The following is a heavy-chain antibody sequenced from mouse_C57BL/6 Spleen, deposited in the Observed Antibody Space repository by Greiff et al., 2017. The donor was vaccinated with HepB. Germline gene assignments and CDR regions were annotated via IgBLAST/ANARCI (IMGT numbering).Heavy chain of an antibody. CDR3: ARKGDYYGSSSHYFDY. V-gene: IGHV2-9-1*01. CDR2: IWTGGGT. Sequence: VKLMESGPGLVAPSQSLSITCTVSGFSLTSYAISWVRQPPGKGLEWLGVIWTGGGTNYNSALKSRLSISKDNSKSQVFLKMNRLQTDDTARYYCARKGDYYGSSSHYFDYWGQGTTLTVSS. CDR1: GFSLTSYA. J-gene: IGHJ2*01. D-gene: IGHD1-1*01.